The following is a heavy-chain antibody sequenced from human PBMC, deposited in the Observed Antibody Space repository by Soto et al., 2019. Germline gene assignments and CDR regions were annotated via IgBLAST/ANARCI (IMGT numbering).Heavy chain of an antibody. CDR2: ISISSSTI. CDR3: ARENAVCSGGSCYRDGGAFDI. J-gene: IGHJ3*02. D-gene: IGHD2-15*01. Sequence: GGSLKISCAASGFTFSSYSINWVRQGPGEGLERGSYISISSSTIYYAEKVKGRFTISRDNAKNSLYLQMNSLRAEDTAVYYCARENAVCSGGSCYRDGGAFDIWGQGTMVTVSS. CDR1: GFTFSSYS. V-gene: IGHV3-48*01.